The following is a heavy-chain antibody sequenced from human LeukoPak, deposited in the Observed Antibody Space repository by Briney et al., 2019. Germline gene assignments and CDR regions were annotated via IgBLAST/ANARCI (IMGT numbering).Heavy chain of an antibody. CDR1: GGSFSGYY. D-gene: IGHD6-19*01. CDR3: ARASEKIYSSGWSVI. Sequence: SETLSLTCAVYGGSFSGYYWSWIRQPPGKGLEWIGEINHSGSTNYNPSLKSRVTISVDTSKNQFSLKLSSVTAADTAVYYCARASEKIYSSGWSVIWGQGTLVTVSS. CDR2: INHSGST. V-gene: IGHV4-34*01. J-gene: IGHJ4*02.